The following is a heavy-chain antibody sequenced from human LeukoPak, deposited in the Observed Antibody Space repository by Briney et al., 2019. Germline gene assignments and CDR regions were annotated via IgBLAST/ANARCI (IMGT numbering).Heavy chain of an antibody. CDR2: ISSSGSTI. CDR3: ARDRYYDSSGYLGY. D-gene: IGHD3-22*01. J-gene: IGHJ4*02. V-gene: IGHV3-11*01. Sequence: GGSLRLSCAASGFTFSDYYMSWIRQAPGKGLEWVSYISSSGSTIYYADSVKGRFTISRDNAKNSVYLQMNSPRAEDTAVYYCARDRYYDSSGYLGYWGQGTLVTVSS. CDR1: GFTFSDYY.